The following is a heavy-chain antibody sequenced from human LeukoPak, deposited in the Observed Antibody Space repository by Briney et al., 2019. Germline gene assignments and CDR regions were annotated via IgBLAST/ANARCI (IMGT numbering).Heavy chain of an antibody. D-gene: IGHD2-8*01. Sequence: PSETLSLTCAVYGDSLSGYYWSWIRQPPGKGLEWIGEINHSGSTNYNPSLKSRVTISVDTSKNQFSLRLSSVTAADTALYYCARAPNWAYFDDWGQGTLVTVSS. J-gene: IGHJ4*02. CDR2: INHSGST. CDR3: ARAPNWAYFDD. CDR1: GDSLSGYY. V-gene: IGHV4-34*01.